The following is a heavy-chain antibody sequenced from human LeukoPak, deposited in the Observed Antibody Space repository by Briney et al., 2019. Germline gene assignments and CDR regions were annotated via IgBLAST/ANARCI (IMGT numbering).Heavy chain of an antibody. CDR1: GFTFSSYN. D-gene: IGHD4-17*01. Sequence: NPGGSLRLSCAASGFTFSSYNMNWVRQAPGKGLEWVSYISSSSSKMYYADSVKGRFTISRDNAKNSLYLQMNSLRAEDTAVYYCAREDGEVFDPWGQGTLVTVSS. J-gene: IGHJ5*02. CDR2: ISSSSSKM. CDR3: AREDGEVFDP. V-gene: IGHV3-21*01.